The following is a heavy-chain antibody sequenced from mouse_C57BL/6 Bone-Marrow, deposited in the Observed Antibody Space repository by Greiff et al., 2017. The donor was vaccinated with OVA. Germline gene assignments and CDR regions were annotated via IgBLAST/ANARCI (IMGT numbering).Heavy chain of an antibody. J-gene: IGHJ4*01. D-gene: IGHD1-1*01. Sequence: EVMLVESGGGLVQPGGSLKLSCAASGFTFSSYAMSWVRQTPEKRLEWVAYISSGGDYIYYADTVKGRFTISRDNARNTLYLQMSSLKSEDTAMYYCTRATTVYYYAMDYWGQGTSVTVSS. CDR3: TRATTVYYYAMDY. CDR2: ISSGGDYI. V-gene: IGHV5-9-1*02. CDR1: GFTFSSYA.